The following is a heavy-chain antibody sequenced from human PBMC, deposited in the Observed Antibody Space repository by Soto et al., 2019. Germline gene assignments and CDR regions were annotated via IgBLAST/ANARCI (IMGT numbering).Heavy chain of an antibody. V-gene: IGHV1-18*04. CDR2: ISPHNGNT. CDR1: GYTFTSYD. CDR3: AMFSRSSLDY. D-gene: IGHD6-6*01. J-gene: IGHJ4*02. Sequence: QVQLVQSGGEVKKPGASVKVSCKTSGYTFTSYDIAWVRQAPGQGLEWMGWISPHNGNTDYPQKLQDRVTLTADISTTTAYMELRSLRSDDPAVYFCAMFSRSSLDYWGQGTLVTVSS.